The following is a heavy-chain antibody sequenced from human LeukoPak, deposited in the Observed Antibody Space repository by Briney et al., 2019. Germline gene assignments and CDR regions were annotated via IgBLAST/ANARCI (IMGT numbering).Heavy chain of an antibody. V-gene: IGHV3-23*01. D-gene: IGHD3-22*01. CDR3: ARNANYYDSSGDFDY. CDR1: GFTFSSYG. J-gene: IGHJ4*02. Sequence: GGSLRLSCVVSGFTFSSYGMSWVRQAPGKGLEWVSGISGSGTNTYYADSVKGRFTVSRDNSRNTLYLQMNSLRAEDTAVYYCARNANYYDSSGDFDYWGQGTLVTVSS. CDR2: ISGSGTNT.